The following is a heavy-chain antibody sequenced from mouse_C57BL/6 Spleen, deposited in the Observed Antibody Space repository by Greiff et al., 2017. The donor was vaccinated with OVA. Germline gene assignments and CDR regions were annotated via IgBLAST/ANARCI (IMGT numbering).Heavy chain of an antibody. V-gene: IGHV1-15*01. Sequence: QVHVKQSGAELVRPGASVTLSCKASGYTFTDYEMHWVKQTPVHGLEWIGAIDPETGGTAYNQKFKGKAILTADKSSSTAYMELRSLTSEDSAVYYCTRIHFDYWGQGTTLTVSS. J-gene: IGHJ2*01. CDR2: IDPETGGT. CDR3: TRIHFDY. CDR1: GYTFTDYE.